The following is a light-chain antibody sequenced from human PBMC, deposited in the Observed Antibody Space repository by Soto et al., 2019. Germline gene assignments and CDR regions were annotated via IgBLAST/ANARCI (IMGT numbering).Light chain of an antibody. CDR1: SGYSNYK. Sequence: QLVLTQPPSASASLGASVTLTCTLSSGYSNYKVDWYQQRPGKGPRFVMRVGTGGNVGSKGDGIPDRFSVLGSGLNRYLTIKNIQEEDESDYHCGADHGSGSNFVYVFGTGTKLTVL. J-gene: IGLJ1*01. V-gene: IGLV9-49*01. CDR2: VGTGGNVG. CDR3: GADHGSGSNFVYV.